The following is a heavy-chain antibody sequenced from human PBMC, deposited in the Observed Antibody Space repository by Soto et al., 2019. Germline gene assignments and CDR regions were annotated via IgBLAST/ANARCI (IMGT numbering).Heavy chain of an antibody. CDR1: GGSISSGGYS. J-gene: IGHJ4*02. D-gene: IGHD6-13*01. Sequence: TLSLTCAVSGGSISSGGYSWSWIRQPPGKGLEWIGYIYHSGSTYYNPSLKSRVTISVDRSKNQFSLKLSSVTAADTAVYYCARHAEIATAFDYWGQGTLVTVSS. V-gene: IGHV4-30-2*01. CDR2: IYHSGST. CDR3: ARHAEIATAFDY.